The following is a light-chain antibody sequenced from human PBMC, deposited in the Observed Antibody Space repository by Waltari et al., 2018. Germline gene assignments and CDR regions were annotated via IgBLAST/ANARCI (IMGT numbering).Light chain of an antibody. CDR1: QNIDKN. Sequence: EVVMTQSPAALSVSPGERVTLSCKASQNIDKNLAWYQQKPGQSPRLLIYGASTMAPGVPARFSGSGSGTEFTLTISSLQSEDCAVFYCQQYNRWPPLTFGGGTKVEIK. J-gene: IGKJ4*01. CDR3: QQYNRWPPLT. CDR2: GAS. V-gene: IGKV3-15*01.